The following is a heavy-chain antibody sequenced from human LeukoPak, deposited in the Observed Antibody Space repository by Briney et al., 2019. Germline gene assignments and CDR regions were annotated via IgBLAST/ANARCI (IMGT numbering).Heavy chain of an antibody. V-gene: IGHV1-2*02. CDR1: GYTFTGYY. CDR3: ARVESWENSGSSQDAFDI. J-gene: IGHJ3*02. CDR2: INPNSGGT. Sequence: GASVKVSFKSSGYTFTGYYMHLVRLAPGQGIGWMGWINPNSGGTNYAQKYQGRVTMTRNTSISTAYMELSKLRSDDTAVYYCARVESWENSGSSQDAFDIWGQGTMVTVSS. D-gene: IGHD1-26*01.